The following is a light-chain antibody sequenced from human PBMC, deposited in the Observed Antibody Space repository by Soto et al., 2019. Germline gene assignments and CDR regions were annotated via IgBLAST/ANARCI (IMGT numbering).Light chain of an antibody. J-gene: IGKJ1*01. V-gene: IGKV3-15*01. CDR1: QSVDIN. CDR3: QQYRSWPRT. CDR2: GAS. Sequence: EIVMTQSPATLSVSPGERVTLSCRASQSVDINLAWDQQKPGQAPRLLIYGASTRATDMPGRFSGRGAGAEFTLTISSLQSEDFAVYYCQQYRSWPRTFGQGTKVDI.